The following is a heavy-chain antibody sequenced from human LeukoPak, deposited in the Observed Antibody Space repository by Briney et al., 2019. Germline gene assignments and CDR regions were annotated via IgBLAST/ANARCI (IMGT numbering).Heavy chain of an antibody. CDR1: EFTFSSYA. Sequence: GGSLRLSCAASEFTFSSYAMSWVRQAPGKGLEWVSAISGSGGSTYYADSVKGRFTISRDNSKNTLYLQMNSLRAEDTAVYYCARTGYDFWSAPFPPDYWGQGTLVTVSS. D-gene: IGHD3-3*01. CDR2: ISGSGGST. CDR3: ARTGYDFWSAPFPPDY. V-gene: IGHV3-23*01. J-gene: IGHJ4*02.